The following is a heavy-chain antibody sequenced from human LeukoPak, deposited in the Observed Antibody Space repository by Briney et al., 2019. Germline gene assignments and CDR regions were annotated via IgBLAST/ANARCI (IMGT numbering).Heavy chain of an antibody. CDR2: ISISSSYI. V-gene: IGHV3-21*01. Sequence: GGSLRLSCAASGFTFSSYSMNWVRQAPGKGLEWVSSISISSSYIYYADSVKGRFTTSRDNAKNSLYLQMNSLRAEDTAVYYCATAEGYGYWQDYWGQGTLVTVSS. J-gene: IGHJ4*02. D-gene: IGHD5-18*01. CDR1: GFTFSSYS. CDR3: ATAEGYGYWQDY.